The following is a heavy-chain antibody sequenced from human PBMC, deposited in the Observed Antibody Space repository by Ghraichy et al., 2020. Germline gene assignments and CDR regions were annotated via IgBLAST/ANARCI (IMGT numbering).Heavy chain of an antibody. V-gene: IGHV4-34*01. CDR2: INHSGST. J-gene: IGHJ4*02. D-gene: IGHD6-25*01. Sequence: SETLSHTCAVYGGSFSGYYWSWIRQPPGKGLEWIGEINHSGSTNYNPSLKSRVTISVDTSKNQFSLKLSSVTAADTAVYYCAREAAEDLDYWGQGTLVTVSS. CDR3: AREAAEDLDY. CDR1: GGSFSGYY.